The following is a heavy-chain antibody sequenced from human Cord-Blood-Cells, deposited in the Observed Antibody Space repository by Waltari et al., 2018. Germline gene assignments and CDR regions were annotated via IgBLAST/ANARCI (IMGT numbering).Heavy chain of an antibody. D-gene: IGHD4-17*01. CDR1: GGFFRVYY. Sequence: QVQLQQWGAGLLKPSETLSLTCAVYGGFFRVYYWSRILQPPGKGLGWIGEINHSGSTNYTPSLKSRVTISVDTSKNQFSLKLSSVTAADTAVYYCARVRGLRWPYFDYWGQGTLVTVSS. J-gene: IGHJ4*02. CDR3: ARVRGLRWPYFDY. V-gene: IGHV4-34*01. CDR2: INHSGST.